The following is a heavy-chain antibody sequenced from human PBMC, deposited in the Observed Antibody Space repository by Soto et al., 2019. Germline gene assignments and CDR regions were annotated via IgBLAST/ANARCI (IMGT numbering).Heavy chain of an antibody. CDR3: AHIYSRPLAAAEAGSSGWDYYYMDV. Sequence: SGPTLVKPTQTLTLTCTFSGFSLSTSGVGVGWIRQPPGKALEWLALIYWDDDKRYSPSLKSRLTITKDTSKNQVVLTMTNMDPVDTATYYCAHIYSRPLAAAEAGSSGWDYYYMDVWGKGTTVTVSS. V-gene: IGHV2-5*02. CDR1: GFSLSTSGVG. CDR2: IYWDDDK. J-gene: IGHJ6*03. D-gene: IGHD6-19*01.